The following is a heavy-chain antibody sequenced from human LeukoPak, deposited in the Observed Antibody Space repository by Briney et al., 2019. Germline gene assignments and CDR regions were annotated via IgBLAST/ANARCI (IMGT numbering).Heavy chain of an antibody. Sequence: GGSLRLSCATSGFTFSSYTMTWVREAPGKGLEWVSTIIGSGGRTYNADSVKGRFTISRDNSKNTLYLQMNSLRAEDTAVYYCAKASSDSSGWSYYWGQGTLVTVSS. D-gene: IGHD6-19*01. V-gene: IGHV3-23*01. CDR3: AKASSDSSGWSYY. CDR1: GFTFSSYT. J-gene: IGHJ4*02. CDR2: IIGSGGRT.